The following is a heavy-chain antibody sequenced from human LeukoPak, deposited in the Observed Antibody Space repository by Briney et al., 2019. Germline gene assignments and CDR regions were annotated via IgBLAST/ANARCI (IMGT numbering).Heavy chain of an antibody. CDR3: VRASYYYDFSF. CDR1: GYTFTSYF. D-gene: IGHD3-22*01. J-gene: IGHJ4*02. CDR2: INSSGGGT. Sequence: ASVKVSCKASGYTFTSYFMHWVRHAPGQGLDWMGVINSSGGGTSYAQKFQGRVTMTRDTSTSTVYMELRSLRSEDTAVYYCVRASYYYDFSFWGQGTLVTVSS. V-gene: IGHV1-46*01.